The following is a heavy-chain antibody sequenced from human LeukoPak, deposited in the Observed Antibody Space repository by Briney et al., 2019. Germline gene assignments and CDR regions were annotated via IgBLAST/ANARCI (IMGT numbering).Heavy chain of an antibody. CDR3: AKEATASYRISAFDV. D-gene: IGHD1-14*01. J-gene: IGHJ3*01. CDR1: GLTFGNYA. Sequence: GGSLRLSCVGSGLTFGNYAMSWVRQGPGKGLEGVSSLSGSGTIMNYAASVKGRVTISRDTSTGTLYLQLNNLGAEATALYYCAKEATASYRISAFDVWGHGTMVIVSS. CDR2: LSGSGTIM. V-gene: IGHV3-23*01.